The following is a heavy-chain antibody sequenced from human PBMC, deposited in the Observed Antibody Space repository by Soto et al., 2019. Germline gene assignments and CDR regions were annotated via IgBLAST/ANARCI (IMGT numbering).Heavy chain of an antibody. J-gene: IGHJ4*02. Sequence: GGSLRLSCAASGFTFSSYSMNWVRQAPGKGLEWVSSISSSTSYIYYADSVKGRFTISRDNAQKSLYLHMTSLRAEDTAVYYCARDLPIDSRGQGTLVTVSS. CDR1: GFTFSSYS. CDR3: ARDLPIDS. CDR2: ISSSTSYI. V-gene: IGHV3-21*01.